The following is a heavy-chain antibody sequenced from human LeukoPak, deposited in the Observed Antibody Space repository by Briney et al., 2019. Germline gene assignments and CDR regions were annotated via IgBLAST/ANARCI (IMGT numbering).Heavy chain of an antibody. CDR1: GYTFTSYG. Sequence: ASVKVSCKASGYTFTSYGISWVRQAPGQGLEWMGWISAYSGNTNYAQKLQGRVTMTTDTSTSTAYMELRSLRSDDTAVYYCARVNSSGYYFPFYYYGMDVWGQGTTVTVSS. D-gene: IGHD3-22*01. J-gene: IGHJ6*02. CDR3: ARVNSSGYYFPFYYYGMDV. V-gene: IGHV1-18*01. CDR2: ISAYSGNT.